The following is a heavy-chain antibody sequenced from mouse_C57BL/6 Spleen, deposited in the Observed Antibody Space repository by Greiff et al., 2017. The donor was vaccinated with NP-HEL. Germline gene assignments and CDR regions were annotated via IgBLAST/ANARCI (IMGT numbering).Heavy chain of an antibody. J-gene: IGHJ2*01. V-gene: IGHV1-64*01. CDR2: IHPNSGST. CDR1: GYTFTSYW. CDR3: ARWEYYGSGDY. Sequence: QVHVKQPGAELVKPGASVKLSCKASGYTFTSYWMHWVKQRPGQGLEWIGMIHPNSGSTNYNEKFKSKATLTVDKSSSTAYMQLSSLTSEDSAVYYCARWEYYGSGDYWGQGTTLTVSS. D-gene: IGHD1-1*01.